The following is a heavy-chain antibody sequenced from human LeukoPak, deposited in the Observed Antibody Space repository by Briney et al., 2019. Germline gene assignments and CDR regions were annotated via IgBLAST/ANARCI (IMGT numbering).Heavy chain of an antibody. D-gene: IGHD3-16*02. J-gene: IGHJ4*02. CDR2: IRSKAYGGTT. CDR3: TRAGGVIKYYFDY. V-gene: IGHV3-49*04. Sequence: GGSLRLSCTASGFTFGDYAMSWVRQAPGKGLEWVGFIRSKAYGGTTEYAASVKGIFTISRDDSKSIAYLQMNSLKTEDTAVYYCTRAGGVIKYYFDYWGQGTLVTVSS. CDR1: GFTFGDYA.